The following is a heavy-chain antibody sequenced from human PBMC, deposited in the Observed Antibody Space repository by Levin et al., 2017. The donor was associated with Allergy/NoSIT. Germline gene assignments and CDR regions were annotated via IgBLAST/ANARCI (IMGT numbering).Heavy chain of an antibody. CDR3: ARDYDCSSTSCYTENAFDS. CDR2: IIPILGIA. D-gene: IGHD2-2*02. CDR1: GGTFSSYT. V-gene: IGHV1-69*04. J-gene: IGHJ3*02. Sequence: GASVKVSCKASGGTFSSYTISWVRQAPGQGLEWMGRIIPILGIANYAQKFQGRVTITADKSTSTAYMELSSLRSEDTAVYYCARDYDCSSTSCYTENAFDSWGQGTMVTVSS.